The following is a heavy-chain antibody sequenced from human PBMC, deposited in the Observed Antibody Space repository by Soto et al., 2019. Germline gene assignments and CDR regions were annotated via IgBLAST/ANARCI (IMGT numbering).Heavy chain of an antibody. CDR1: GGSTSPYY. D-gene: IGHD1-7*01. Sequence: QVQLQESGPGLVKASETLSLTCTVSGGSTSPYYWSWLRQPPGKGLEWIGFIDYSGGARYNPSLKRRVTMSLDTSENQISRKLSSMTAADTAVYFCARGRPWELYDYWGQGTLVTVSS. CDR3: ARGRPWELYDY. V-gene: IGHV4-59*01. CDR2: IDYSGGA. J-gene: IGHJ4*02.